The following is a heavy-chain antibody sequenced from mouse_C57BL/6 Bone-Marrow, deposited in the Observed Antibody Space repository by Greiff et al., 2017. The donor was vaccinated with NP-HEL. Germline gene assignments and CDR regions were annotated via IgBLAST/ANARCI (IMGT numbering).Heavy chain of an antibody. Sequence: EVKLMESGGGLVQPKGSLKLSCAASGFTFNTYAMHLVLQSTGQGLALVSRIRRKTSKYATYYADSVKDRFTISRDDSQSMLYLQMNNLKTEDTAMYYCVRDGAYYGSSWFAYWGQGTLVTVSA. CDR2: IRRKTSKYAT. V-gene: IGHV10-3*01. CDR1: GFTFNTYA. D-gene: IGHD1-1*01. CDR3: VRDGAYYGSSWFAY. J-gene: IGHJ3*01.